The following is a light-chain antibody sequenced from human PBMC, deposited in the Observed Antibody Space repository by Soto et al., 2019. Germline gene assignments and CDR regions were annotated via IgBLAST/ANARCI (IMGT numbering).Light chain of an antibody. CDR2: DAS. CDR1: QSVASS. CDR3: QQRCNWPT. V-gene: IGKV3-11*01. J-gene: IGKJ1*01. Sequence: EILVTQSPATLSVSPGERVTLSCRASQSVASSLAWYQQKPGQAPRLLIYDASNRATGIPARFSGSGSGTDFTLTISSLEPEDFAVYYCQQRCNWPTFGQGTKVDI.